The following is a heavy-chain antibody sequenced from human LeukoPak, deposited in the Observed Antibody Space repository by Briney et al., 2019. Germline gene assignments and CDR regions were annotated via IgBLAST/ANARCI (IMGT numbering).Heavy chain of an antibody. CDR2: ISAYNGNT. Sequence: ASVKVSCKASGYTFTSYGISWVRQAPGQGLEWMGWISAYNGNTNYAQKLQGRVTMTTDTSTSTAYMELSRLRSDDTAVYYCARVIGYSSSWFRPRLDYWGQGTLVTVSS. CDR3: ARVIGYSSSWFRPRLDY. CDR1: GYTFTSYG. D-gene: IGHD6-13*01. V-gene: IGHV1-18*01. J-gene: IGHJ4*02.